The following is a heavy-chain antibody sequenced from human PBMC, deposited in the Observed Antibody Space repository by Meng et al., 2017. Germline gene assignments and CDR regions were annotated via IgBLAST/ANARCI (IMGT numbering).Heavy chain of an antibody. Sequence: MGSGGCYVQPGGSRRLSWAASVFTFNNYWMLWVRQVPGKGLVWVSRISGDGSITNYADSVKGRFTISRDNAKNTLYLQMNSLRPEDTAVYYCLDEAPRSDYWGQGSLVTVSS. CDR1: VFTFNNYW. J-gene: IGHJ4*02. D-gene: IGHD1-1*01. V-gene: IGHV3-74*01. CDR3: LDEAPRSDY. CDR2: ISGDGSIT.